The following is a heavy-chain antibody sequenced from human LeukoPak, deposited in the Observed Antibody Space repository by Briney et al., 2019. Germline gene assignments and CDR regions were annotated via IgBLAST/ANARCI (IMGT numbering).Heavy chain of an antibody. CDR2: IYTSGNT. Sequence: SETLSLTCTVSGGSISSYYWSWIRQPAGKGLEWIGRIYTSGNTNYNPSLKSRVTMSVDTSKNHFSLELSSATAADTAVYYCARGERTGGYESNAFDIWGQGTMVTVSS. J-gene: IGHJ3*02. D-gene: IGHD5-12*01. V-gene: IGHV4-4*07. CDR3: ARGERTGGYESNAFDI. CDR1: GGSISSYY.